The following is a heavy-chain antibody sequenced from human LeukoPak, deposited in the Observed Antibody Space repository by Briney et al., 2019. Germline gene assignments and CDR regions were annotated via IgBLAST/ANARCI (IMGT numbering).Heavy chain of an antibody. V-gene: IGHV3-53*01. D-gene: IGHD6-13*01. CDR2: IYSGGST. CDR1: GFTLSNNY. CDR3: ARDPPGIAASVSGG. J-gene: IGHJ4*02. Sequence: GGSLRLSCKASGFTLSNNYMNWVRQAPGKGLEWVALIYSGGSTQYADSVKGRFTISRDNSRNTLYLQMSSLRVEDTAVYYCARDPPGIAASVSGGWGQGILVTVSS.